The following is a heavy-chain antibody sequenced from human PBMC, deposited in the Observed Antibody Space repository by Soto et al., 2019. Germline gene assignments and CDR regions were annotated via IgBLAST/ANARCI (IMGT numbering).Heavy chain of an antibody. CDR2: ISSSSSYI. V-gene: IGHV3-21*01. Sequence: PWGSLRLSCAASGFTFSSYSMNCVRQAPWKWLEWVSSISSSSSYIYYADSVKGRFTISRDNAKNSLYLQMNSLRAEDTAVYYCARAGGYYDFWSGYPHDPYGMDVWGQGTTVTVSS. J-gene: IGHJ6*02. D-gene: IGHD3-3*01. CDR1: GFTFSSYS. CDR3: ARAGGYYDFWSGYPHDPYGMDV.